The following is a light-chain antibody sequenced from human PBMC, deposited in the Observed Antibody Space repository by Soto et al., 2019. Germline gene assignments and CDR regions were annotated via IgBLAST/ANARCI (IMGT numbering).Light chain of an antibody. CDR3: QSYDSSLTSWV. J-gene: IGLJ3*02. V-gene: IGLV1-40*01. CDR2: GNS. Sequence: QSVLTQPPSVSGAPGQRVTISCTDSISNIVAGYDVHWYQQLPGTAPKLLIYGNSNRPSGVPDRFSGSKSGTSASLAITGLQAEDEADYYCQSYDSSLTSWVFGGGTKLTVL. CDR1: ISNIVAGYD.